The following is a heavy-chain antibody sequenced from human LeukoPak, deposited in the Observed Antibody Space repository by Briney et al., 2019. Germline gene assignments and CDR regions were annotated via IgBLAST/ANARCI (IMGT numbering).Heavy chain of an antibody. J-gene: IGHJ4*02. V-gene: IGHV3-48*03. CDR3: ARDNSRLKDY. CDR2: IGSGGSTI. D-gene: IGHD6-19*01. Sequence: GGSLRLSCAASGFTFSDFDMNCVRQAPGKGLEWISYIGSGGSTIYYPDSVRGRFTSSRDNANNSLYLQVNSLRAQDTAVYYCARDNSRLKDYWGQGTLVSVSS. CDR1: GFTFSDFD.